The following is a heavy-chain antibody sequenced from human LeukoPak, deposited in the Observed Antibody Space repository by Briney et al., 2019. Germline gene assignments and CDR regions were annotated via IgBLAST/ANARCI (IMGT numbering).Heavy chain of an antibody. D-gene: IGHD4-17*01. J-gene: IGHJ4*02. CDR2: IYYSGST. CDR3: ASDYGDSQL. V-gene: IGHV4-31*11. Sequence: SETLSLTCAVYGGSFSGYYWSWIRQHPGKGLEWIGYIYYSGSTYYNPSLKSRVTISVDTSKNQFSLKLSSVTAADTAVYYCASDYGDSQLWGQGTLVTVSS. CDR1: GGSFSGYY.